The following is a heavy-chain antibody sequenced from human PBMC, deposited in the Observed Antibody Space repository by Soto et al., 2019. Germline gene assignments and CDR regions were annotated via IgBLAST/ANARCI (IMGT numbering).Heavy chain of an antibody. CDR1: GGTFSSYT. J-gene: IGHJ4*02. D-gene: IGHD2-15*01. Sequence: QVQLVQSGAEVKKPGSSVKVSCKASGGTFSSYTISWVRQAPGQGLEWMGRIIPILGIANYAQKFQGRVTITADKSTSTAYMDLSSLRSEDTAVYYCALVVAATRYFDYWGQGTLVTVSS. CDR2: IIPILGIA. CDR3: ALVVAATRYFDY. V-gene: IGHV1-69*02.